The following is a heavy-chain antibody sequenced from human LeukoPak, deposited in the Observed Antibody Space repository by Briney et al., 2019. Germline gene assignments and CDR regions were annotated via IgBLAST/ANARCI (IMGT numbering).Heavy chain of an antibody. V-gene: IGHV4-59*01. CDR3: ASAVYSSLNWFDP. D-gene: IGHD6-13*01. CDR1: GGSISSYY. CDR2: IYYSGST. J-gene: IGHJ5*02. Sequence: SSETLSLTCTVSGGSISSYYWSWIRQPPGKGLEWIGYIYYSGSTNYNPSLKSRVTISVDTSKNQFSLKLSSVTAADTAVYYCASAVYSSLNWFDPWGQGTLVTVSS.